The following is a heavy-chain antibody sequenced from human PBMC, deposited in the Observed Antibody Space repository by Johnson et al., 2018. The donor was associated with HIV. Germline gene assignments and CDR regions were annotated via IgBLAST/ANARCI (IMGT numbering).Heavy chain of an antibody. CDR1: GFTFSSYA. CDR2: ISYDGSNK. Sequence: QVQLLESGGGVVQPGRSLRLSCAASGFTFSSYAMHWVRQAPGKGLEWVAVISYDGSNKYYADSVKGRFTISRDNSKNTLYLQMNSLRAEDTAVYYCARGAAGAFDIWGQGTMVTVSS. CDR3: ARGAAGAFDI. V-gene: IGHV3-30-3*01. J-gene: IGHJ3*02. D-gene: IGHD6-13*01.